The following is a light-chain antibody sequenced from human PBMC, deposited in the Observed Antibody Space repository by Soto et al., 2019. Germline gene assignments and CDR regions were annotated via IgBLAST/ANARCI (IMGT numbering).Light chain of an antibody. CDR3: SSYSRSSLHV. V-gene: IGLV2-14*01. J-gene: IGLJ1*01. CDR2: DVR. Sequence: QSVLTQPAPVSESPGQSFTSSCTGTSSDVGGYIYVSWYQQHPGKAPKLMIYDVRNRPSGVSNRFPGSKSGNTASLTISGLQAEDEADYYCSSYSRSSLHVVGTGTKVTV. CDR1: SSDVGGYIY.